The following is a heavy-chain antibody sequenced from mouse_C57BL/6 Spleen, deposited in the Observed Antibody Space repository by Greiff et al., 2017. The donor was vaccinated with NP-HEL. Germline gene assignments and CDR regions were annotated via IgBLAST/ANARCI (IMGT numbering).Heavy chain of an antibody. D-gene: IGHD1-1*01. J-gene: IGHJ1*03. CDR1: GYTFTSYW. Sequence: QVHVKQPGAELVRPGSSVKLSCKASGYTFTSYWMHWVKQRPIQGLEWIGNIDPSDSETHYNQKFKDKATLTVDKSSSTAYMQLSSLTSKDSAVYYWARWAQYYGSSYRYFDVWGTGTTVTVSS. V-gene: IGHV1-52*01. CDR3: ARWAQYYGSSYRYFDV. CDR2: IDPSDSET.